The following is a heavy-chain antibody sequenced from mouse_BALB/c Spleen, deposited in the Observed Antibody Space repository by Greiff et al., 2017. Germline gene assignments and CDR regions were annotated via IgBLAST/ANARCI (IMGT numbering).Heavy chain of an antibody. CDR2: INSDGGST. CDR3: ARHDSEYAGFAY. CDR1: EYEFPYYD. J-gene: IGHJ3*01. V-gene: IGHV5-2*01. Sequence: EVQVVESGGGLVQPGESLKLSCEANEYEFPYYDMSWVRKTPEKRLEWVAAINSDGGSTYYPDTMERRFSISRDNTKKTLYLQMSSLRSEDTALYYCARHDSEYAGFAYWGQGTLVTVSA. D-gene: IGHD5-1*01.